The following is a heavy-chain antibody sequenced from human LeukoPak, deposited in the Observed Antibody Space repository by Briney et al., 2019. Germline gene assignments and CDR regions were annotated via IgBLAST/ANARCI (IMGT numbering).Heavy chain of an antibody. J-gene: IGHJ4*02. CDR3: ARGRWELLPYY. D-gene: IGHD1-26*01. V-gene: IGHV4-59*01. CDR2: IYYSGST. Sequence: KPSETLSLTCTVSGGSISSYYWSWIRQPPGKGLEWIGYIYYSGSTNYNPSLKSPVHKSVSTSQNQFSLKLSSVTAADTAVYYCARGRWELLPYYWGQGTLVTVSS. CDR1: GGSISSYY.